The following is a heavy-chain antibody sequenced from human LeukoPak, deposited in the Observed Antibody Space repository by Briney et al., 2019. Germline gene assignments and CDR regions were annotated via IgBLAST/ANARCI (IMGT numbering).Heavy chain of an antibody. CDR1: GFTFSTSW. CDR2: IDKHGSGK. CDR3: ARDAGWGYYDL. D-gene: IGHD1-26*01. J-gene: IGHJ4*02. V-gene: IGHV3-7*01. Sequence: GGSLRLSYVASGFTFSTSWVTWVRQAPGKGLEWVANIDKHGSGKYYVDSVKGRFAISRDYASNSVFLQMDSLRAEDTSVYYCARDAGWGYYDLWGQGTPVTVSS.